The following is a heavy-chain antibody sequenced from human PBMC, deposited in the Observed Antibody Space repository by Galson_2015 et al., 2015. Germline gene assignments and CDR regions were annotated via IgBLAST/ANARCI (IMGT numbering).Heavy chain of an antibody. CDR1: GFSLSTSGVG. V-gene: IGHV2-5*02. CDR3: AHGRAVVPAAMSFDY. J-gene: IGHJ4*02. D-gene: IGHD2-2*01. Sequence: PALVKPTQTLTLTCTFSGFSLSTSGVGVGWIRQPPGKALEWLALIYWDDDKRYSPSLKSRLTISKDTSKNQVVLTMTNMDPVDTATYYCAHGRAVVPAAMSFDYWGQGTLVTVSS. CDR2: IYWDDDK.